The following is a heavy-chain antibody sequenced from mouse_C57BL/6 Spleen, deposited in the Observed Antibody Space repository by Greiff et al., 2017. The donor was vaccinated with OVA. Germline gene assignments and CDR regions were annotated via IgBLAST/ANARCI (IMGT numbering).Heavy chain of an antibody. Sequence: EVKLVESGGGLVKPGGSLKLSCAASGFTFSDYGMHWVRQAPEKGLEWVAYISSGSSTIYYADTVKGRFTISRDNAKNTLFLQMTSLRFEDTAMYYCARRNGYYLFDYWGQGTTLTVSS. V-gene: IGHV5-17*01. CDR2: ISSGSSTI. D-gene: IGHD2-3*01. J-gene: IGHJ2*01. CDR3: ARRNGYYLFDY. CDR1: GFTFSDYG.